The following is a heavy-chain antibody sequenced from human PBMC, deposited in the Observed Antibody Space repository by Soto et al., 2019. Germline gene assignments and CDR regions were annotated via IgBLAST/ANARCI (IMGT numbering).Heavy chain of an antibody. CDR2: IYWDDDQ. D-gene: IGHD2-2*01. V-gene: IGHV2-5*02. CDR3: AHAYGGTSWPNDAFDV. CDR1: GFSLSADGVG. Sequence: QITLKESGPTLVKPTQTLTLTCTFSGFSLSADGVGVGWIRQPPGKALEWLALIYWDDDQRYSPSLKTRRTITKDTSKNQVVLTRTNMDPVDTATYYCAHAYGGTSWPNDAFDVWGQGTVVTVSS. J-gene: IGHJ3*01.